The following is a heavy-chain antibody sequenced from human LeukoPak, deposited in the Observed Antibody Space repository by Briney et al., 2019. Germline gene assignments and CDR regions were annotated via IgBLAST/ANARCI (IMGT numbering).Heavy chain of an antibody. CDR2: VYHSGST. J-gene: IGHJ4*02. D-gene: IGHD3-9*01. V-gene: IGHV4-38-2*02. CDR1: GYSISSDYY. CDR3: ARGGDYDVLTGYHYYFDY. Sequence: SETLSLTCSVSGYSISSDYYRGWIRQPPGKGLEWIGTVYHSGSTYYNPSLKSRVTISVDTSKNQFSLNLSSVTAADTAVYFCARGGDYDVLTGYHYYFDYWGQGTLVTVSS.